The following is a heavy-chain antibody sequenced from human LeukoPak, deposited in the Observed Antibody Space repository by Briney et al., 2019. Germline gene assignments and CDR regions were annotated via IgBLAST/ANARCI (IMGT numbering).Heavy chain of an antibody. CDR1: GFTFSNYG. J-gene: IGHJ4*02. V-gene: IGHV3-33*01. CDR3: ARAGYGDPHFDF. CDR2: IWYDGSNK. D-gene: IGHD4-17*01. Sequence: GGSLGLSCAASGFTFSNYGMHWVRQAPGKGLEWVAAIWYDGSNKYYGDSVKGRFTISRDNSKNTLYLQMNSPRAEDTAAYYCARAGYGDPHFDFWGQGTLVTVSS.